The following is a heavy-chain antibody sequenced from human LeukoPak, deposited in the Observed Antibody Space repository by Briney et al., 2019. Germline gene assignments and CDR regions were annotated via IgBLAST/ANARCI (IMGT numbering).Heavy chain of an antibody. V-gene: IGHV4-4*07. CDR1: GGSISSYY. D-gene: IGHD3-22*01. CDR3: ARGPRTFGYDSSGYYPTTAFDY. J-gene: IGHJ4*02. Sequence: SSETLSLTCTVSGGSISSYYWSWIRQPAGKGLEWIGRIYTSGSTNYNPSLKSRVTMSVDTSKNQFSLKLSSVTAADTAVYYCARGPRTFGYDSSGYYPTTAFDYWGQGTLVTVSS. CDR2: IYTSGST.